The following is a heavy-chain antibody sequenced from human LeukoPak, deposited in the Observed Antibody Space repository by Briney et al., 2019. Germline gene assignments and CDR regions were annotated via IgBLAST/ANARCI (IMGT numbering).Heavy chain of an antibody. Sequence: SETLSLTCTVSGGSISTYYWNWIRQPPGKGLEWIGYIYHSGSTNYNPSLKSRVTISVDKSKNQFSLKLSSVTAADTAVYYCASSPPISYYYYGMDVWGQGTTVTVSS. V-gene: IGHV4-59*12. J-gene: IGHJ6*02. CDR3: ASSPPISYYYYGMDV. CDR1: GGSISTYY. D-gene: IGHD3-3*01. CDR2: IYHSGST.